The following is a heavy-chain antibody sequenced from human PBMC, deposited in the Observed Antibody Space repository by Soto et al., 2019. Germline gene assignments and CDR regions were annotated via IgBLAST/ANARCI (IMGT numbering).Heavy chain of an antibody. CDR3: ARAHHCSSAGCRMGHFDS. CDR2: IYYSGDT. CDR1: GDSISGYY. D-gene: IGHD2-2*01. J-gene: IGHJ4*02. V-gene: IGHV4-59*08. Sequence: SETLSLTCTVSGDSISGYYWSWIRQPPGKGLELIGNIYYSGDTNYNPSLKSRVTISVDTSKNQVSLSLSSVTAADAAVYYCARAHHCSSAGCRMGHFDSWGQGTLVTVSS.